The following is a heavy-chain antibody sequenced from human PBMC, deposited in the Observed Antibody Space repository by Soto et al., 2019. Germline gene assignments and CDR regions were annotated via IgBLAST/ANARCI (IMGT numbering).Heavy chain of an antibody. D-gene: IGHD1-1*01. CDR3: ARMRYNWNALDH. J-gene: IGHJ4*02. V-gene: IGHV4-39*01. Sequence: SETLSLTCTVSGGSISSSSYSWGWIRQSPGKGLEWIGTIYSSENTYYNPSLLSRVTISVDTSKNEFSLRLSSVTAADTAVYYCARMRYNWNALDHWGQGTQVTVSS. CDR1: GGSISSSSYS. CDR2: IYSSENT.